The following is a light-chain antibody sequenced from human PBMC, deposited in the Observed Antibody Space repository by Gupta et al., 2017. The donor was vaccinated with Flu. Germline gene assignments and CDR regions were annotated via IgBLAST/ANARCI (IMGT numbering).Light chain of an antibody. CDR1: DIGSKA. CDR3: QVWDSSSDRQV. V-gene: IGLV3-12*02. CDR2: SDR. Sequence: AQVARITCGGNDIGSKAVHWYRQKPGQDPVLVIYSDRSRPSGIPERFSGSNPGNTATLTITRIEAGDEADYYCQVWDSSSDRQVFGGGTKLTVL. J-gene: IGLJ3*02.